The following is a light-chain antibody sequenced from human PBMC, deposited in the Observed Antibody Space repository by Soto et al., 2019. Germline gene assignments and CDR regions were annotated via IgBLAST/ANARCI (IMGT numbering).Light chain of an antibody. V-gene: IGKV1-9*01. J-gene: IGKJ5*01. CDR3: QHRHSYPPT. CDR1: QDINIY. Sequence: DIQLTQSPPFLSASVGDRVTITCRASQDINIYLAWYQQKPGKAPKLLIHSASTLHSGVPSRFSGSASGTEFTLTISSLQPEDFATYYCQHRHSYPPTFGQGTRLEI. CDR2: SAS.